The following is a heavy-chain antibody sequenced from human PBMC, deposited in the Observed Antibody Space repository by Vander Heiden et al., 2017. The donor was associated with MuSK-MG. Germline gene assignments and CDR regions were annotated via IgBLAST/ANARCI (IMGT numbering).Heavy chain of an antibody. CDR1: GFTFDDYA. D-gene: IGHD4-4*01. V-gene: IGHV3-9*01. J-gene: IGHJ4*02. CDR2: ISWNSGSI. CDR3: AKDRYSNDVSTVFFDY. Sequence: EVQLVESGGGLVQPGRSLRLSCAASGFTFDDYAMHWVRQAPGKGLEWVSGISWNSGSIGYADSGKGRFTISRDNAKNSRDLQMNSMRAEQTALYYCAKDRYSNDVSTVFFDYWGQGTMVTVSS.